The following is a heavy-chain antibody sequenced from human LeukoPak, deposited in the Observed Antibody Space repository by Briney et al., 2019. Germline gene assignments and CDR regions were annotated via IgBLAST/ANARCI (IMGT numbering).Heavy chain of an antibody. CDR2: ISSTRGST. CDR1: GFTFSIYA. D-gene: IGHD5-24*01. V-gene: IGHV3-64D*06. Sequence: GSLRHSCLASGFTFSIYAMHWGRQAPGHGREYFRAISSTRGSTYYADSVKSRFTISRDKSKNTLYLQMSSLRAEDTAVYYCVKDRRDGYSNWFDPWGQGILVTVSS. CDR3: VKDRRDGYSNWFDP. J-gene: IGHJ5*02.